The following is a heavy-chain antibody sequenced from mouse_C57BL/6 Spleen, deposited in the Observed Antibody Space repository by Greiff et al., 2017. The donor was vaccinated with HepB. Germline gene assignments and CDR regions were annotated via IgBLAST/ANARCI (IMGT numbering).Heavy chain of an antibody. Sequence: VVESGASVKISCKASGYSFTGYYMHWVKQSSEKSLEWIGEINPSTGGTSYNQKFKGKATLTVDKSSSTAYMQLKSLTSEDSAVYYCARGDGNYAGFAYWGQGTLVTVSA. CDR3: ARGDGNYAGFAY. D-gene: IGHD2-1*01. CDR1: GYSFTGYY. V-gene: IGHV1-43*01. CDR2: INPSTGGT. J-gene: IGHJ3*01.